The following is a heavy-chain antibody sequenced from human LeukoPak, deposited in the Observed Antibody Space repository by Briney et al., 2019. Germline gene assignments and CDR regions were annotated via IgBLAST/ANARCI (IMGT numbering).Heavy chain of an antibody. Sequence: SETLSLTCTVSGGSISSYYRSWIRQPPGKGLEWIGYIYYSGSTNYNPSLKSRVTISVDMSKNQFSLKLTSVTAADTAVYYCARYSSTWPYWYFDLWGRGTLVTVSS. CDR1: GGSISSYY. CDR3: ARYSSTWPYWYFDL. CDR2: IYYSGST. V-gene: IGHV4-59*12. J-gene: IGHJ2*01. D-gene: IGHD6-13*01.